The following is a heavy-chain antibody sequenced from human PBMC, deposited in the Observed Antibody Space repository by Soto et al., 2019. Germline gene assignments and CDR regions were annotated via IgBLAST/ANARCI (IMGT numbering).Heavy chain of an antibody. Sequence: EVQLLESGGGLVQPGGSLRLSCAASGFTFSSYAMSWVRQAPGKGLEWVSGISSSGGSTYYADSVKGRFTISRDNSKNTLYLQMNSLRAEDTAVYYCAKVGGDYGSGSYPFWYWGQGTLVTVSS. CDR2: ISSSGGST. V-gene: IGHV3-23*01. CDR3: AKVGGDYGSGSYPFWY. CDR1: GFTFSSYA. D-gene: IGHD3-10*01. J-gene: IGHJ4*02.